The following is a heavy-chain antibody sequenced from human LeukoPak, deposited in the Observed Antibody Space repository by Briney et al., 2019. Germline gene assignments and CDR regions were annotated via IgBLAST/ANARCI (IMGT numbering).Heavy chain of an antibody. V-gene: IGHV7-4-1*02. D-gene: IGHD6-13*01. CDR3: ARGQLVHYYYYYYYMDV. CDR2: INTNTGNP. J-gene: IGHJ6*03. CDR1: GGTFSSYA. Sequence: ASVKVSCKASGGTFSSYAISWVRQAPGQGLEWMGGINTNTGNPTYAQGFTGRFVFSLDTSVSTAYLQISSLKAEDTAVYYCARGQLVHYYYYYYYMDVWGKGTTVTVSS.